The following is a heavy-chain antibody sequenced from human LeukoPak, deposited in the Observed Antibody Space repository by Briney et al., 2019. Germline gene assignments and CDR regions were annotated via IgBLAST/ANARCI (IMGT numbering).Heavy chain of an antibody. V-gene: IGHV4-59*01. J-gene: IGHJ4*02. CDR2: IYYSGST. CDR3: ARDVAAADYYFDY. Sequence: KPSETLSLTCTVSGGSISSYYWSWIRQPLGKGLEWIGYIYYSGSTNYNPSLKSRVTISVDTSKNQFSLKLSSVTAADTAVYYCARDVAAADYYFDYWGQGTLVTVSS. D-gene: IGHD6-13*01. CDR1: GGSISSYY.